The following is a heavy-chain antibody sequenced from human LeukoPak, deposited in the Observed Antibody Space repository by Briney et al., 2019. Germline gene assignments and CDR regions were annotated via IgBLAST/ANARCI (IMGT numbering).Heavy chain of an antibody. V-gene: IGHV1-2*02. D-gene: IGHD6-19*01. CDR3: ARVPPVAGTWGRPLDY. Sequence: GASVKVSCKASGYKXTGYYIHWVRQAPGQGLECMGWRNANTGATNYAQKFQGRVTMTRDTSFSTAYMALSRLTSDDTAVYYCARVPPVAGTWGRPLDYWGQGTLVTVSS. CDR2: RNANTGAT. J-gene: IGHJ4*02. CDR1: GYKXTGYY.